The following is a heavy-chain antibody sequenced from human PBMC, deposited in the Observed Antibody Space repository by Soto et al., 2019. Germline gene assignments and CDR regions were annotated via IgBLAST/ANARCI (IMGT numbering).Heavy chain of an antibody. V-gene: IGHV1-18*04. J-gene: IGHJ5*02. D-gene: IGHD2-2*01. CDR1: GYTFTSYG. CDR3: ARGVQYCSSTSCPGYSNWFDP. CDR2: ISAYNGNT. Sequence: ASVKVSCKASGYTFTSYGISWVRQAPGQGLEWMGWISAYNGNTNYAQKLQGRVTMTTDTSTSTAYMELRSLRSDDTAAYYCARGVQYCSSTSCPGYSNWFDPWGQGTLVTVSS.